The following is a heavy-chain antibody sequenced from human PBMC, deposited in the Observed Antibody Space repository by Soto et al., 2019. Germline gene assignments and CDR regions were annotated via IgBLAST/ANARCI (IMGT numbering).Heavy chain of an antibody. CDR2: ITSSSTDT. Sequence: QLVESGGGLVKPGGSLRLSCAASGFTFSGYTMNWVRLAPGTGLEWVSSITSSSTDTYYADSVKGRFTISRDNAENSLFLQMNSLRAEDTAVYYCVRDTGFYDDAGQKYYYGMDVWGQGTTVTVS. V-gene: IGHV3-21*01. CDR1: GFTFSGYT. D-gene: IGHD3-22*01. J-gene: IGHJ6*02. CDR3: VRDTGFYDDAGQKYYYGMDV.